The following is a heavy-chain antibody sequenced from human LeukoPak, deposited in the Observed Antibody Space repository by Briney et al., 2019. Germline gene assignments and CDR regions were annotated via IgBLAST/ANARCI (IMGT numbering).Heavy chain of an antibody. CDR3: ARDGYCSGGGCYSAVDY. CDR2: IYPRGGST. V-gene: IGHV1-46*01. CDR1: GYTFTSYY. Sequence: ASVKVSCKASGYTFTSYYMHWVRQAPGQGLEWIGIIYPRGGSTSYARKFQGRVTMTRDTSTSTVYMELSSLRSEDTAVYYCARDGYCSGGGCYSAVDYWGQGTLVTVSS. D-gene: IGHD2-15*01. J-gene: IGHJ4*02.